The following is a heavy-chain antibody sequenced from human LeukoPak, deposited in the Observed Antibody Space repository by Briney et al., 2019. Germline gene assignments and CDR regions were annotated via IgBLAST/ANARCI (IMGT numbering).Heavy chain of an antibody. CDR1: GFTFSSYS. CDR3: TTDTFITGTTVHNAFDI. D-gene: IGHD1-20*01. J-gene: IGHJ3*02. V-gene: IGHV3-15*01. Sequence: PGGSLRLSCAASGFTFSSYSMNWVRQAPGKGLEWVGRIKSKTDGGTTDYAAPVKGRFTISRDDSKNTLYLQMNSLKTEDTAVYYCTTDTFITGTTVHNAFDIWGQGTMVTVSS. CDR2: IKSKTDGGTT.